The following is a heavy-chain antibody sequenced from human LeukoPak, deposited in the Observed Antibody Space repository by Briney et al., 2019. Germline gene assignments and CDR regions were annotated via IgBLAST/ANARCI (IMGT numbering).Heavy chain of an antibody. J-gene: IGHJ5*02. CDR2: IKEDGRQK. CDR1: GFTFSTYW. D-gene: IGHD1-14*01. CDR3: SRDPGRVFDA. Sequence: PGGSLRLSCAASGFTFSTYWMTWVRQAPGKGLEWVANIKEDGRQKYYVESVKGRFTISRDQAKNSVYLQMNSLRAEDRAVYYCSRDPGRVFDAWGQGTLVTVSA. V-gene: IGHV3-7*01.